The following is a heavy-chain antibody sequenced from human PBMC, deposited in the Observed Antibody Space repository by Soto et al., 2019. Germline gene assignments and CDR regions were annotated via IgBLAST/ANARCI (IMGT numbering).Heavy chain of an antibody. Sequence: SERMSFPWSVSCGSLSSGDFYWHWIRQPPRKGLEWIGYIYYSGSTYYNPSLKSGVSISVDTSENQYSPTLSSVTAADTAAYYCARPPDLEYSGYDFADLEYCAKGNLVTVSS. D-gene: IGHD5-12*01. V-gene: IGHV4-30-4*01. CDR3: ARPPDLEYSGYDFADLEY. CDR1: CGSLSSGDFY. J-gene: IGHJ4*02. CDR2: IYYSGST.